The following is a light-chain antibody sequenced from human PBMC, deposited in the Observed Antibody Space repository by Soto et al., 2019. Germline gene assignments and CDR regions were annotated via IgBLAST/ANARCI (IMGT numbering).Light chain of an antibody. CDR1: SSNIGAGYD. CDR2: TNS. V-gene: IGLV1-40*01. CDR3: RSYDSSLSALV. Sequence: QSVLTQPPSVSGAPGQGVTISCAGTSSNIGAGYDVHWYQQVPGTAPKLLIYTNSNRPSGVPDRFSGSKSGTSASLAITGLQAADEADYYCRSYDSSLSALVFGGGTKVTVL. J-gene: IGLJ3*02.